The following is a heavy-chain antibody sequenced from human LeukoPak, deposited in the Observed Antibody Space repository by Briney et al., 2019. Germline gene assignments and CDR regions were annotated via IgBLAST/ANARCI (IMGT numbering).Heavy chain of an antibody. D-gene: IGHD3-10*01. V-gene: IGHV4-34*01. CDR2: INHSGST. CDR3: AKVPRRYWFDP. Sequence: SETLSLTCAVYGGSFSGYYWSWIRRPPGKGLEWIGEINHSGSTNYNPSLKSRVTISVDTSKNQFSLKLSSVTAADTAVYYCAKVPRRYWFDPWGQGTLVTVSS. J-gene: IGHJ5*02. CDR1: GGSFSGYY.